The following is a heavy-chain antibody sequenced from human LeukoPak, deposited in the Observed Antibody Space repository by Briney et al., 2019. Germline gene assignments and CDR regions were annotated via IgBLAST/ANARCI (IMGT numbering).Heavy chain of an antibody. CDR1: GYTFTSYD. CDR3: ARGGYCSSTSCYMRSPFDP. D-gene: IGHD2-2*02. V-gene: IGHV1-8*03. CDR2: MNPNSGNT. J-gene: IGHJ5*02. Sequence: GASVKVSCKASGYTFTSYDINWVRQATGQGLEWMGWMNPNSGNTGYAQKFQGRVTITRDTSISTAYMELSSLRSEDTAVCYCARGGYCSSTSCYMRSPFDPWGQGTLVTVSS.